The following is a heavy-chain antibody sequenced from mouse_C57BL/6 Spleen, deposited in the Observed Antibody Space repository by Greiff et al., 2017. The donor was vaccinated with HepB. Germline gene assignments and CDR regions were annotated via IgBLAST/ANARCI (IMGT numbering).Heavy chain of an antibody. CDR3: ARMFSPRKAWFAY. V-gene: IGHV1-61*01. J-gene: IGHJ3*01. CDR1: GYTFTSYW. D-gene: IGHD2-10*02. CDR2: IYPSDSET. Sequence: QVQLQQSGAELVRPGSSVKLSCKASGYTFTSYWMDWVKQRPGQGLEWIGNIYPSDSETHYNQKFKDKATLTVDKSSSTAYMQLSSLTSEDSAVYYCARMFSPRKAWFAYWGQGTLVTVSA.